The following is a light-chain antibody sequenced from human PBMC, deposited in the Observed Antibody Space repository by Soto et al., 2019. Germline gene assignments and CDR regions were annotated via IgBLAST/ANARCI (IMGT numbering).Light chain of an antibody. V-gene: IGKV3D-20*02. CDR1: QSVSSSY. J-gene: IGKJ5*01. CDR2: GAS. CDR3: QQRSNWPPIT. Sequence: EVVLKQSPGTLSLSQGERATLSCRSIQSVSSSYLAWYQQKPGQAPRLLIYGASNRATGIPARFSGSGSGTDFTLTISSLEPEDFAVYYCQQRSNWPPITFGQGTRLEIK.